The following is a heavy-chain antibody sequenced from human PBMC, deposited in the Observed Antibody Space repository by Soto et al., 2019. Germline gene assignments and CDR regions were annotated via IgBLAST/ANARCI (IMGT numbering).Heavy chain of an antibody. J-gene: IGHJ6*02. D-gene: IGHD3-3*01. Sequence: GGSLRLSCAASGFTFSNAWMNWVRQAPGKGLEWVGRIKSKTDGGTTDYAAPGKGRFTIARDDSKNTLYLKMNSLKTEDTAVYYCTTSITIFGVVIMPKGRYGMDVWGQGTTVTVSS. CDR2: IKSKTDGGTT. CDR3: TTSITIFGVVIMPKGRYGMDV. CDR1: GFTFSNAW. V-gene: IGHV3-15*07.